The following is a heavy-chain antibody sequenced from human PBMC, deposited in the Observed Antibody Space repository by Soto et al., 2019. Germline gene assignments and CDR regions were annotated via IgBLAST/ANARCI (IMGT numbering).Heavy chain of an antibody. CDR3: AKDAPPTYYYDSSGYYDAFDI. Sequence: GGSLRLSCAASGFTFSSYGMHWVRQAPGKGLEWVAVISYDGSNKYYADSVKGRFTISRDNSKDTLYLQMNSLRAEDTAVYCCAKDAPPTYYYDSSGYYDAFDIWGQGTMVTVSS. CDR2: ISYDGSNK. D-gene: IGHD3-22*01. CDR1: GFTFSSYG. J-gene: IGHJ3*02. V-gene: IGHV3-30*18.